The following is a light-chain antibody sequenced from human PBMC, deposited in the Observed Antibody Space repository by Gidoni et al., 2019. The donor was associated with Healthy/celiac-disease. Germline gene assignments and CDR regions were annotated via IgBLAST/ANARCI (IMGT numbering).Light chain of an antibody. Sequence: DIQMTQSPSSLSASVGDRVTITCRASQSISSYFNWYQQKPGKAPKLLIYAASSLQSGVPSRFSGSGSGTDFTLTISSLQPEDFATYYCQPSYRTPLTFGGGTKVEIK. CDR1: QSISSY. CDR3: QPSYRTPLT. CDR2: AAS. V-gene: IGKV1-39*01. J-gene: IGKJ4*01.